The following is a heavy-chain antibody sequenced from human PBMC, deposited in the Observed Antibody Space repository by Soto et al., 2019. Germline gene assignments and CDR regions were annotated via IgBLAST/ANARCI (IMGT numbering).Heavy chain of an antibody. CDR2: INHSGST. CDR3: ARGVRYFDSLLYSYSGMDV. Sequence: PSETLSLTCAVYGGSFSGYYWSWIRQPPGKGLEWIGEINHSGSTNYNPSLKSRVTISVDTSKNQFSLKLSSVTAADTAVYYCARGVRYFDSLLYSYSGMDVWGQGTTVTVYS. V-gene: IGHV4-34*01. J-gene: IGHJ6*02. CDR1: GGSFSGYY. D-gene: IGHD3-9*01.